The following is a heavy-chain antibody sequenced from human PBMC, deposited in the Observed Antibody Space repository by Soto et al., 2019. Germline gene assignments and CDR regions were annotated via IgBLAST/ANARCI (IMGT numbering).Heavy chain of an antibody. CDR3: ARDGKWELLRWFDP. Sequence: ASVKVSCKVSGYTLTELSMHWVRQAPGKGLEWMGGFDPEDGNTNYAQKLQGRVTMTTDTSTSTAYMELRSLRSDDTAVYYCARDGKWELLRWFDPWGQGTLVTVSS. D-gene: IGHD1-26*01. V-gene: IGHV1-24*01. CDR2: FDPEDGNT. J-gene: IGHJ5*02. CDR1: GYTLTELS.